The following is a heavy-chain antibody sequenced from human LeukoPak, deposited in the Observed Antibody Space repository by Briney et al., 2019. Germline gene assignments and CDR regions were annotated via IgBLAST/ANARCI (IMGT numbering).Heavy chain of an antibody. Sequence: GGSLRLSCGASGFTFSSYAMHWVRQAPGKGLEWVAVISYDGSKKYYADSVKGRFTISRDNSKNTLYLQMNSLRAEDTAVYYCARNRTDEAFDIWGQGTMVTVSS. CDR3: ARNRTDEAFDI. D-gene: IGHD2-2*01. J-gene: IGHJ3*02. CDR2: ISYDGSKK. CDR1: GFTFSSYA. V-gene: IGHV3-30*04.